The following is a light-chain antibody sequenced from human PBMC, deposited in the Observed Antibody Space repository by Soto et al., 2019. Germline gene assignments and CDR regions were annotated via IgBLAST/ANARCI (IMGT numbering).Light chain of an antibody. J-gene: IGKJ1*01. CDR1: QSVSSSY. CDR2: GAS. V-gene: IGKV3-20*01. CDR3: QQYNNWPPWT. Sequence: EIVLTQSPGTLSLSPGERATLSCRASQSVSSSYLGWYQQTPGQAPRLLIYGASSRATGIPDRFSGSGSGTEFTLTISSLQSEDFAVYYCQQYNNWPPWTFGQGTKVDIK.